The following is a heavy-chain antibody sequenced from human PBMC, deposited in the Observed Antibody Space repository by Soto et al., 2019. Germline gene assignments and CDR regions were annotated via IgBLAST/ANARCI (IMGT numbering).Heavy chain of an antibody. J-gene: IGHJ4*02. D-gene: IGHD4-17*01. Sequence: QVQLQESGPGLVKPSQTLSLTCTVSGGSISSGGYYWSWIRQHPGKGLEWIGYIYYSGSTYYNPSLKSRVTISVVTSTNPFSLKLSSVTAADTAVYYCARSPEATVTAFDYWGQGTLVTVSS. V-gene: IGHV4-31*03. CDR3: ARSPEATVTAFDY. CDR1: GGSISSGGYY. CDR2: IYYSGST.